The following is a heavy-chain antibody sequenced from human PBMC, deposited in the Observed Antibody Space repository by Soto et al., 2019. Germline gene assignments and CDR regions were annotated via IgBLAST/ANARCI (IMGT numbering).Heavy chain of an antibody. D-gene: IGHD3-10*01. J-gene: IGHJ6*02. Sequence: QLQLQESGPGLVKPSETLSLTCTVSGGSISSSSYYWGWIRQPPGKGLEWIWSIYYSGSTYYNPSLKSRVTISVDTSKNQFSLKLSSVTAADTAVYYCARLYYYGSGSSPGGDVWGQGTTVTVSS. CDR3: ARLYYYGSGSSPGGDV. V-gene: IGHV4-39*01. CDR1: GGSISSSSYY. CDR2: IYYSGST.